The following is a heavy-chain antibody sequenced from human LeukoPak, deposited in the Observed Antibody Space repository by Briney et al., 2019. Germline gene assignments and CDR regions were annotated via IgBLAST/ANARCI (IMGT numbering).Heavy chain of an antibody. J-gene: IGHJ4*02. V-gene: IGHV3-23*01. CDR2: ISGSGGST. D-gene: IGHD3-22*01. Sequence: PGGSLRLSCAASGFTFSSYAMIWVRQAPGKSLKCFSAISGSGGSTYYADSVKGRFTISRDNSKNTLYLQMNSLRAEDTAVYYCAKQLYDSSGYYFQYYFDYWGQGTLVTVSS. CDR3: AKQLYDSSGYYFQYYFDY. CDR1: GFTFSSYA.